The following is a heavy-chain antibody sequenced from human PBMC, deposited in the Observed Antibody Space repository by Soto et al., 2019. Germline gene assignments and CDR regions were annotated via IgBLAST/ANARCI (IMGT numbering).Heavy chain of an antibody. V-gene: IGHV1-18*04. CDR1: GYTFSNYG. D-gene: IGHD3-16*02. Sequence: GASVKVSCKASGYTFSNYGISWVRQAPGQGLEWVGWISGYNGNTAYARNLQDRITMTITADKSTSTAYMELSSLRSEDTAVYYCQVVGGVIVTSFDYWGQGTLVTVSS. CDR3: QVVGGVIVTSFDY. CDR2: ISGYNGNT. J-gene: IGHJ4*02.